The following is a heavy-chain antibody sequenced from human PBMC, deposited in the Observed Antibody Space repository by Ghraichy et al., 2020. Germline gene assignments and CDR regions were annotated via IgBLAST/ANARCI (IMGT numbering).Heavy chain of an antibody. Sequence: GGSLRLSCAASGFTFSDYYMSWIRQAPGKGLEWVSYISSSGSTMYYADSVKGRFTISRDNAKNSLYLQMNSLRAEDTAVYYCARDLGNPIIYYYYGMDVWGQGTTVTVSS. D-gene: IGHD4-23*01. CDR2: ISSSGSTM. V-gene: IGHV3-11*01. J-gene: IGHJ6*02. CDR3: ARDLGNPIIYYYYGMDV. CDR1: GFTFSDYY.